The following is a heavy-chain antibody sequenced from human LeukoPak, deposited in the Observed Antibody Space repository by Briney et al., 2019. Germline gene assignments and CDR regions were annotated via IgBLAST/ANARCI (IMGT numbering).Heavy chain of an antibody. CDR1: GFTFSSYA. V-gene: IGHV3-23*01. J-gene: IGHJ4*02. Sequence: PGGSLRLSCAASGFTFSSYAMTWVRQAPGKGLEWVSAISGGSRNRYYADSVKGRFTISRDISKNTLYLQMNSLRADDTAVYYCARIPLSAVVPAARFDYWGQGTLVTVSS. CDR2: ISGGSRNR. CDR3: ARIPLSAVVPAARFDY. D-gene: IGHD2-2*01.